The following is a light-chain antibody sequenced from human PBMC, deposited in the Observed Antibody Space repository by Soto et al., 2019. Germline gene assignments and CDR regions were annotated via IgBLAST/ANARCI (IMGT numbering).Light chain of an antibody. CDR3: AAWYDSLNGVV. CDR1: SSNIGNNA. Sequence: QSVLTQPPSVSAAPRQRVTISCSGSSSNIGNNAVNWYQQLPGKAPKLLIYYDDLLPSGVSDRFSGSKSGTSASLAISGLQSEDEADYYCAAWYDSLNGVVFGGGTKLTVL. J-gene: IGLJ2*01. CDR2: YDD. V-gene: IGLV1-36*01.